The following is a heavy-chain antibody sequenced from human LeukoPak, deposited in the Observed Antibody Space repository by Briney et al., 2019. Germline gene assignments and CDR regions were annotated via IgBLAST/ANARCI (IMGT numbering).Heavy chain of an antibody. CDR1: GASISTSRDY. CDR3: ARGRRGRIAPWANYMDV. D-gene: IGHD6-13*01. Sequence: SETLSLTCTVSGASISTSRDYWGWIRQPPGKGLEWIGSIYYIGDTYYNPSLKSRVTMSLDMSKNQFSLKLNSVTAADTAVYYCARGRRGRIAPWANYMDVWGKGTTVTVSS. J-gene: IGHJ6*03. V-gene: IGHV4-39*07. CDR2: IYYIGDT.